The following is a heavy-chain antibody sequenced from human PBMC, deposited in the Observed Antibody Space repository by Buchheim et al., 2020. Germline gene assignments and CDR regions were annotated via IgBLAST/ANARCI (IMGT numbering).Heavy chain of an antibody. V-gene: IGHV4-34*12. CDR2: IIHSGKT. J-gene: IGHJ6*02. Sequence: QVQLQQWGAGLLKPSETLSLTCGVFGGSFSNSYWTWIRQAPGKGLGWIGEIIHSGKTNYNPSLKSRVTISIDTSKNQFSLKLTSVTAADTAVYYCARYGNSRGLDHYFYGMDVWGQGTT. CDR3: ARYGNSRGLDHYFYGMDV. D-gene: IGHD4-23*01. CDR1: GGSFSNSY.